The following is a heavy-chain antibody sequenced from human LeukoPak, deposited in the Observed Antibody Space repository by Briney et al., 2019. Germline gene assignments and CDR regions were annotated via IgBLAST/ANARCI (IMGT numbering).Heavy chain of an antibody. D-gene: IGHD3-10*01. CDR1: GFTFDDYA. CDR2: ISWNSGSI. V-gene: IGHV3-9*01. Sequence: GRSLRLSCAASGFTFDDYAMHWVRQAPGKGLEWVSGISWNSGSIGYADSVKGRFTISRDNAKNSLYLQMNSLRAEDTALYYCAKDISYYYGSGSYFRLWGQGTLVTVSS. CDR3: AKDISYYYGSGSYFRL. J-gene: IGHJ4*02.